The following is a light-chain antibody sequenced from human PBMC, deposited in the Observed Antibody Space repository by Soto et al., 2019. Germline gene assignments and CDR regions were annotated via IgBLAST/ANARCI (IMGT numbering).Light chain of an antibody. CDR3: QQYGSSPLT. J-gene: IGKJ5*01. CDR1: QSVSTSY. V-gene: IGKV3-20*01. CDR2: AAS. Sequence: EIGLTQSLGTLSLSTGERATLSCRAGQSVSTSYLAWYQQKPGKAPRLLIYAASSRATGIPDRFSGSGSGTDFTLTISRLEPEDFAVYYCQQYGSSPLTFGQGTRLEIK.